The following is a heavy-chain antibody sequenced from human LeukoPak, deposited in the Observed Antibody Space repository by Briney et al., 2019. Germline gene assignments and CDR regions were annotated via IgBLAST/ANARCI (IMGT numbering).Heavy chain of an antibody. CDR1: GFSFSNFW. D-gene: IGHD3-3*01. Sequence: GGSLRLPYAASGFSFSNFWMSWVRQVPGTGLEWLANINEGGSETYYVDSVKGRFTISRDNAKNSLYLQMNSLRAEDTAVYYCARVRAILEWLSPPGYWGQGTLVTVSS. CDR3: ARVRAILEWLSPPGY. V-gene: IGHV3-7*03. J-gene: IGHJ4*02. CDR2: INEGGSET.